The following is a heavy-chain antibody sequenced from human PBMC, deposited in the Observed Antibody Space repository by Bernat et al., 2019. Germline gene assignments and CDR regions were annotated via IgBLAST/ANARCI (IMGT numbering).Heavy chain of an antibody. CDR3: AKDLGSEVMNFDY. D-gene: IGHD3-16*01. J-gene: IGHJ4*02. V-gene: IGHV3-30*02. Sequence: QVQLVEFGGGVVQPGGSLRLSCAASGFTFSSYGMHWVRQAPGKGLEWVAFIRYDGSNKYYADSVKGRFTISRDNSKNTLYLQMNSLRAEDTAVYYCAKDLGSEVMNFDYWGQGTLVTVSS. CDR1: GFTFSSYG. CDR2: IRYDGSNK.